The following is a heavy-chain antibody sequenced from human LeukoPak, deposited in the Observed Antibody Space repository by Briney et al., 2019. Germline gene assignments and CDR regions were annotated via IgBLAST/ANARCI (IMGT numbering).Heavy chain of an antibody. CDR1: GYSFTSYW. CDR3: ARPMIVDRAKRNFDY. CDR2: IYPGDSDT. J-gene: IGHJ4*02. D-gene: IGHD3-22*01. Sequence: GESLKISCKGSGYSFTSYWIGWVRQMPGKGLEWMGIIYPGDSDTRYSPSFQGQVTISADKSISTAYLQWCSLKASDTAMYYCARPMIVDRAKRNFDYWGQGTLVTVSS. V-gene: IGHV5-51*01.